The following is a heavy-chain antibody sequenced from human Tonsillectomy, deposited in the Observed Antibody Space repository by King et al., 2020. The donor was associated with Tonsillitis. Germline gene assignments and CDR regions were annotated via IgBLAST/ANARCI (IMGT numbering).Heavy chain of an antibody. CDR1: GGSISSYY. CDR2: IYYSGST. Sequence: VQLQESGPGLVKPSETLSLTCTVSGGSISSYYWSWIRQPPGKGLEWIGYIYYSGSTNYNPSLKSRVTISVDTSKNKFSLKLSSGTAADTAVYYCARHVMYSSSWYYFDYWGQGTLVTVSS. D-gene: IGHD6-13*01. CDR3: ARHVMYSSSWYYFDY. V-gene: IGHV4-59*08. J-gene: IGHJ4*02.